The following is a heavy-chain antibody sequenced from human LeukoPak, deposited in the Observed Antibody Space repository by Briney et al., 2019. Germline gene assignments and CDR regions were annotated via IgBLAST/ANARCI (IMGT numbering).Heavy chain of an antibody. Sequence: XPXXXXXWIGSIYYSGSTYYNPSLKSRVTISVDTSKNQFSLKLSYVTAADTAVYYCANGRYFDWFSAFDIWGQGTMVTVSS. J-gene: IGHJ3*02. CDR3: ANGRYFDWFSAFDI. V-gene: IGHV4-39*01. D-gene: IGHD3-9*01. CDR2: IYYSGST.